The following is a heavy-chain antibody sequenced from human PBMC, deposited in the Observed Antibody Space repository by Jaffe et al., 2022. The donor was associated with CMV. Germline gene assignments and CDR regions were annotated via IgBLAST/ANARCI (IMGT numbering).Heavy chain of an antibody. J-gene: IGHJ3*02. D-gene: IGHD3-22*01. V-gene: IGHV3-21*01. CDR3: AREGVVDAFDI. CDR1: GFTFSSYT. CDR2: INNSRTYI. Sequence: EVQLVESGGGLVKPGGSLRLSCAASGFTFSSYTMNWVRQAPGKGLEWVSSINNSRTYIYNADSVKGRFTISRDNAKNSLYLQMNSLRAEDTAVYYCAREGVVDAFDIWGQGTMVTVSS.